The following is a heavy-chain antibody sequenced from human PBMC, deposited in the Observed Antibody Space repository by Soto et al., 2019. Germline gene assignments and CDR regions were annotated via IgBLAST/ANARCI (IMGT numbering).Heavy chain of an antibody. J-gene: IGHJ4*02. V-gene: IGHV3-23*01. CDR2: MSGTGGST. D-gene: IGHD6-19*01. CDR1: GFTFSSYA. Sequence: EVQLLESGGGLVQPGRSLRLSCAASGFTFSSYAMNWVRQAPGKGLEWVSAMSGTGGSTYYADSVKGRFTISRDNAKNTLYLQMHSLRVEDTAVFYCAKAVFSSGWSPSYFDFWCQGTLVTFSS. CDR3: AKAVFSSGWSPSYFDF.